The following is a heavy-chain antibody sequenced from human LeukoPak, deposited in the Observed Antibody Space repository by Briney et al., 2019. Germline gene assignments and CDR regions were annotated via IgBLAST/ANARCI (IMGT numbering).Heavy chain of an antibody. CDR2: IVVGSGNT. V-gene: IGHV1-58*02. CDR1: GFTFTSSA. D-gene: IGHD3-10*01. Sequence: SVTVSCKASGFTFTSSAMQWVRQARGQRLEWIGWIVVGSGNTNYAQKFQERVTITRDMSTSTAYMELSSLRSEDTAVYYCAAGGLGGVDWFDPWGQGTLVTVSS. CDR3: AAGGLGGVDWFDP. J-gene: IGHJ5*02.